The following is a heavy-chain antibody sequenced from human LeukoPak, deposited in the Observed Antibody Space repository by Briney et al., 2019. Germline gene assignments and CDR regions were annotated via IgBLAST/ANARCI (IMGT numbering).Heavy chain of an antibody. D-gene: IGHD2-21*02. V-gene: IGHV3-48*02. CDR3: ARRVRWVTGETSGYYFDY. CDR2: ISSSSNTI. Sequence: GGSLRLSCAASGFTFSSYSMNCVRQAPGKWLEGVSYISSSSNTIYYAVSVKGRFAISRDNATNSQYLKMNSLRDEDTAVYYCARRVRWVTGETSGYYFDYWGQGTLVTVSS. J-gene: IGHJ4*02. CDR1: GFTFSSYS.